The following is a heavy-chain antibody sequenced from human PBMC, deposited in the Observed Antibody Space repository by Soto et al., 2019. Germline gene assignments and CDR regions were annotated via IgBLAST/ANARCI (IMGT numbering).Heavy chain of an antibody. CDR2: IYSGGST. CDR3: APGGVAARYGFDI. CDR1: GFAVNRNY. V-gene: IGHV3-53*01. Sequence: EAQLVESGGGLIQPGGSLRLSCATSGFAVNRNYMAWVRQATGKGLEWVSVIYSGGSTYHADSVKGRFTISRDNSKNTLSLQMNSLTAADTAVYFCAPGGVAARYGFDIWGQGTLVAVSS. D-gene: IGHD6-6*01. J-gene: IGHJ3*02.